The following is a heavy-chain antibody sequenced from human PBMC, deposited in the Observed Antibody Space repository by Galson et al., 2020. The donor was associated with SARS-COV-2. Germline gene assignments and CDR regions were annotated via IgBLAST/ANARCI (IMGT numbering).Heavy chain of an antibody. CDR3: ARGHITIFGVVSADSNWFDP. CDR2: INHSGST. J-gene: IGHJ5*02. V-gene: IGHV4-34*01. CDR1: GGSFSGYY. Sequence: SETLSLTCAVYGGSFSGYYWSWIRQPPGKGLEWIGEINHSGSTNYNPSLKSRVTISVDTSKNQFSLKLSSVTAADTAVYYCARGHITIFGVVSADSNWFDPWGQGTLVTVSS. D-gene: IGHD3-3*01.